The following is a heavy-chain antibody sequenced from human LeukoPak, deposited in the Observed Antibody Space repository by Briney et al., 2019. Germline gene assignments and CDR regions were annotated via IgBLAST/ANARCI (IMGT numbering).Heavy chain of an antibody. D-gene: IGHD3-16*01. V-gene: IGHV1-69*05. CDR3: AREGGRPDVIGQQKSWFDP. Sequence: SVKVSCKASGGTFSSYAISWVRQAPGQGLEWMGGIIPIFGTANYAQKFQGRVTITTDESTSTAYMELSSLRSEDTAVYYCAREGGRPDVIGQQKSWFDPWGQGTLVTVSS. CDR2: IIPIFGTA. J-gene: IGHJ5*02. CDR1: GGTFSSYA.